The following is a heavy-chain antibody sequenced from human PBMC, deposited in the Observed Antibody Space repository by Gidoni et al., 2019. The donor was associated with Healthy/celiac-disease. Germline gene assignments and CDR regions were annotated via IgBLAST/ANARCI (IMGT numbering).Heavy chain of an antibody. CDR3: AGTLAYCGGDCYSGLFDI. J-gene: IGHJ3*02. V-gene: IGHV3-21*01. CDR2: ISSSSSYI. D-gene: IGHD2-21*02. CDR1: GFTFSSYS. Sequence: EVQLVGSGGGLVKPGGSLRLSCAASGFTFSSYSMNWVRQAPGKGRDWVASISSSSSYIYYADSVKGRFTISRDNAKNSLYLQMNSLRAEDTAVYYCAGTLAYCGGDCYSGLFDIWGQGTMVTVSS.